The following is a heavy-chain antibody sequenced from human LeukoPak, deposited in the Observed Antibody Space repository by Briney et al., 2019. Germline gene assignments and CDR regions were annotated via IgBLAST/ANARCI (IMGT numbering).Heavy chain of an antibody. Sequence: PGGSLRLSCAASGFTFSDYSMNWVRQAPGKGLEWISYISSSSNSIYYADSVKGRFTISRDNAKNSLYLQMNSLRAEDTAVYYCARVVYGDYAIDYWGQGTLVTVSS. V-gene: IGHV3-21*05. J-gene: IGHJ4*02. D-gene: IGHD4-17*01. CDR3: ARVVYGDYAIDY. CDR2: ISSSSNSI. CDR1: GFTFSDYS.